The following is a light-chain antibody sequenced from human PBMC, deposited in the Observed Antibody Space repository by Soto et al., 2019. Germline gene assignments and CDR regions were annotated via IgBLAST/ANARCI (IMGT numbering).Light chain of an antibody. CDR2: AAS. J-gene: IGKJ1*01. CDR3: QQYNIYSRT. CDR1: QGISTY. V-gene: IGKV1-16*01. Sequence: DIQMTQSPSSLSASVRDRVTITCRASQGISTYLNWYQQKPGKAPKVLIYAASSLQSGVPSRFSGSGSGTEFTLTICSLQPDDFATYYCQQYNIYSRTFGQGTKVDI.